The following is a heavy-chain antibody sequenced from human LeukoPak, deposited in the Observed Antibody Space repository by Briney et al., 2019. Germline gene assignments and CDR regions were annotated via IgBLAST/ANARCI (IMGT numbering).Heavy chain of an antibody. CDR3: AKRQDYYDSSGYYY. V-gene: IGHV3-23*01. J-gene: IGHJ4*02. D-gene: IGHD3-22*01. CDR1: GFTFSSYA. CDR2: ISGSGGST. Sequence: PGGSLRLSCAASGFTFSSYAMSWVRQAPGKGLEWVSAISGSGGSTYYADSVKGRFTISRDNSKNTLYLQMNSLRAEDTAVYYYAKRQDYYDSSGYYYWGQGTLVTVSS.